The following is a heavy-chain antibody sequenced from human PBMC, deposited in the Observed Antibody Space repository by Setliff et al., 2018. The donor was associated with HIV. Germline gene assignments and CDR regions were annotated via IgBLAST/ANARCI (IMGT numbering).Heavy chain of an antibody. J-gene: IGHJ6*03. CDR3: ARDRGVYYYYYHMDV. Sequence: GGSLRLSCAASGFTLSSYAMSWVRQAPGKGLEWVSAISGSGGSTYYADSVKGRFTISRDNFENTLYLQMNSLRAEDTAVYYCARDRGVYYYYYHMDVWGKGTTVTVSS. V-gene: IGHV3-23*01. CDR2: ISGSGGST. CDR1: GFTLSSYA.